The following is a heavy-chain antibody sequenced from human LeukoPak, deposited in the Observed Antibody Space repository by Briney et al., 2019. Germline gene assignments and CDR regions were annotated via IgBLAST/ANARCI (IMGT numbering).Heavy chain of an antibody. CDR2: IIPILGIA. CDR3: AACSGGSCPADY. J-gene: IGHJ4*02. D-gene: IGHD2-15*01. Sequence: SVKVSCKASGGTFSSYAISWVRQAPGQGLEWMGRIIPILGIANYAQKFQGRVTITADKSTSTAYMELSSLRSEDTAVYYCAACSGGSCPADYWGQGTLVTVSS. V-gene: IGHV1-69*04. CDR1: GGTFSSYA.